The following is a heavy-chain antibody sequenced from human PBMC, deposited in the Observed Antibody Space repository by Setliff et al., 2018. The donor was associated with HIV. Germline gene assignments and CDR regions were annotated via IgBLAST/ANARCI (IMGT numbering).Heavy chain of an antibody. V-gene: IGHV4-38-2*02. CDR2: IYDSGTT. D-gene: IGHD6-19*01. CDR3: ARGRRFGSIAVAGRTFDY. CDR1: SYSITSGRF. J-gene: IGHJ4*02. Sequence: PSETLSLTCTVSSYSITSGRFWGWIRQPPGMGLEWIGSIYDSGTTYYNPSLKSRVTISVDTSKNQFSLKLSSVTAADTAVYYCARGRRFGSIAVAGRTFDYWGQGTLVTVSS.